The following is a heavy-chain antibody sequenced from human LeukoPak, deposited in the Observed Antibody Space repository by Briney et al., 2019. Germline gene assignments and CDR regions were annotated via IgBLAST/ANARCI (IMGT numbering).Heavy chain of an antibody. CDR3: AMVTAIPYFDY. J-gene: IGHJ4*02. D-gene: IGHD2-21*02. CDR1: GYTFIGYY. Sequence: ASVKVSCKASGYTFIGYYMHWVRQAPGQGLEWMGWINPNSGGTNYAQEFQGRVTMTRDTSISTAYMEVSRLRSDDTAMYYCAMVTAIPYFDYWGQGTLVTVSS. V-gene: IGHV1-2*02. CDR2: INPNSGGT.